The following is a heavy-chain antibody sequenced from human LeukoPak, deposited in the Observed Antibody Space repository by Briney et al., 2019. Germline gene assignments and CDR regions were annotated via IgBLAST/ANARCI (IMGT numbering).Heavy chain of an antibody. CDR2: IYYSGTT. CDR3: ARGEAFDI. V-gene: IGHV4-39*07. CDR1: GGSISTNYY. J-gene: IGHJ3*02. Sequence: SETLSLTCTVSGGSISTNYYWGWVRQPPGKVLEWIASIYYSGTTYYNPSLKSRVTISVDTSKNQFSLKLSSVTAADTAVYYCARGEAFDIWGQGTMVTVSP.